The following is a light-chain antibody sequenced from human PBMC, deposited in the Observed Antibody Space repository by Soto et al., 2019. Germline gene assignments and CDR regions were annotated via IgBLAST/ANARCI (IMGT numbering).Light chain of an antibody. CDR2: GAS. V-gene: IGKV3-20*01. CDR1: QTISSSS. Sequence: IWLTQSPGALSLSPGEISTLCCRASQTISSSSLAWYQQKGGQAPRLLIYGASSRATGIPDRFSGSGSGTDFTLTISRLEPDDFAVYYCQQYGSSSTFGQGTRLEIK. CDR3: QQYGSSST. J-gene: IGKJ5*01.